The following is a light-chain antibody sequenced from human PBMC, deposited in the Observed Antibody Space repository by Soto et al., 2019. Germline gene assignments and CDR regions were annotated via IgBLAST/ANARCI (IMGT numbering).Light chain of an antibody. CDR3: HQRQSWPRT. V-gene: IGKV3-11*01. J-gene: IGKJ1*01. CDR2: QTS. CDR1: QYINTR. Sequence: EIVWTQSPATLSSFPRARVTLXCRASQYINTRLAWYQHRPGQAPRLLIYQTSIRAAGIPARFSASGSGTDFTLTISDVQPEDFALYYCHQRQSWPRTFGQGTKVDIK.